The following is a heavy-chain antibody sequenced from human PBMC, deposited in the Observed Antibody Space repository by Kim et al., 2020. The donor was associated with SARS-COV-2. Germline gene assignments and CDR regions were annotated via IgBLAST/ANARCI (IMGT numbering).Heavy chain of an antibody. D-gene: IGHD6-19*01. Sequence: GGSLRLSCAASGFTFSRYWMSWVRQAPGKGLEWVANIKKDGSEKYYVDSVKGRFTIPRDNAKNSLYLQLNSLRAEDTAFYYCARGTYSSGCYSFDYWGQGTLVTVSS. CDR2: IKKDGSEK. CDR1: GFTFSRYW. V-gene: IGHV3-7*04. J-gene: IGHJ4*02. CDR3: ARGTYSSGCYSFDY.